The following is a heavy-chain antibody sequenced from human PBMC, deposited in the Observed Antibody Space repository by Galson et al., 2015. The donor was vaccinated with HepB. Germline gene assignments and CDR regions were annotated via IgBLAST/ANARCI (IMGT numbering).Heavy chain of an antibody. CDR3: ARSPGAGADYYYGMDV. CDR1: GDSVSSNSAA. D-gene: IGHD6-19*01. J-gene: IGHJ6*02. Sequence: CAISGDSVSSNSAAWNWIRQSPSRGLEWLGRTYYRSKWYNDYAVSVKSRITINPDTSKNQFSLQLNSVTPEDTAVYYCARSPGAGADYYYGMDVWGQGTTVTVSS. CDR2: TYYRSKWYN. V-gene: IGHV6-1*01.